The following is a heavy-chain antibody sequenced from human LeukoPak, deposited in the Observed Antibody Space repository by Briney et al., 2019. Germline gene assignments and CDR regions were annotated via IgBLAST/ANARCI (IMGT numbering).Heavy chain of an antibody. D-gene: IGHD3-3*01. V-gene: IGHV3-21*01. CDR2: ISSSSSYI. CDR3: ARDNTEYNDSWSAMTYYYYYMDV. CDR1: GFTFSSYS. Sequence: GGSLRLSCAASGFTFSSYSMNWVRQAPGKGLEWVSSISSSSSYIYYADSVKGRFTISRDNAKNSLYLQMNSPRVEDTAVYYCARDNTEYNDSWSAMTYYYYYMDVWGKGTTVTVSS. J-gene: IGHJ6*03.